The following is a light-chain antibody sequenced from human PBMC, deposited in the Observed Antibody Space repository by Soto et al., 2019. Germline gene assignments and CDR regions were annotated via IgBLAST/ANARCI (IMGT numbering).Light chain of an antibody. CDR1: QSLSGNY. J-gene: IGKJ1*01. Sequence: NVLTQSPGTLSLSPGERATLSCRASQSLSGNYLAWYQQKPRQAPRVLIYRASIRATGISDRFSGSGSGTDFTLTISRLEPEDFAVYYCQHYGASPWTFGQGTKVEIK. CDR2: RAS. V-gene: IGKV3-20*01. CDR3: QHYGASPWT.